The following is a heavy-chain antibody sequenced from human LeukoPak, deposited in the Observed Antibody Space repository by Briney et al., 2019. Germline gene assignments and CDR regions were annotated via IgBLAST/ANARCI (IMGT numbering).Heavy chain of an antibody. CDR2: IWYDGSNK. Sequence: QPGRSLRLSCAAPGFTFSSYGMHWVRQAPGKGLEWVAVIWYDGSNKYYADSVKGRFTISRDNSKNTLYLQMNSLRAEDTAVYYCARGSTAMVTSADYWGRGTLVTVSS. D-gene: IGHD5-18*01. V-gene: IGHV3-33*01. CDR3: ARGSTAMVTSADY. J-gene: IGHJ4*02. CDR1: GFTFSSYG.